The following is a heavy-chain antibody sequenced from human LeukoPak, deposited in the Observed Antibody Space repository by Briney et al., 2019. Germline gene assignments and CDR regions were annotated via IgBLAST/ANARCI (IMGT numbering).Heavy chain of an antibody. V-gene: IGHV1-8*01. D-gene: IGHD5-24*01. CDR3: ATSGGEMATIEGFDY. CDR2: MNPNSGNT. Sequence: ASVKVSCKASGYTFTSYDINWVRQATGQGLERMGWMNPNSGNTGYAQKFQGRVTMTRNTSISTAYMQLSSLRSEDTAVYYCATSGGEMATIEGFDYWGQGTLVTVSS. CDR1: GYTFTSYD. J-gene: IGHJ4*02.